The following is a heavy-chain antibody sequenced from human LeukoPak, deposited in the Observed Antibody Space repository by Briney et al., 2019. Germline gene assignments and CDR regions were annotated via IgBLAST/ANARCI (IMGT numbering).Heavy chain of an antibody. J-gene: IGHJ4*02. D-gene: IGHD1-1*01. Sequence: ASVTVSCTASGGTFSSYAISWVRQAPGQGLEWMGGIIPIFGTANYAQKFQGRVTITADESASTAYMELSSLRSEDTAVYYCARGYDPLDYWGQGTLVTVSS. CDR1: GGTFSSYA. CDR3: ARGYDPLDY. V-gene: IGHV1-69*13. CDR2: IIPIFGTA.